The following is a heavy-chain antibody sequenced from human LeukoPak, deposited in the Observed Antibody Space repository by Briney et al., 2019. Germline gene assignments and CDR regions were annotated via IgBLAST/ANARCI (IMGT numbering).Heavy chain of an antibody. J-gene: IGHJ4*02. CDR2: IWYDGSNK. CDR3: ARDRETWYFDF. CDR1: AFTFSSFG. V-gene: IGHV3-33*01. Sequence: GGSLRLSCAASAFTFSSFGMHWVRRAPGKGLEWVAVIWYDGSNKYYADSVEGRFTISRDNSKNTLYLQMNSLRAEDTAVYYCARDRETWYFDFWGQGTLVTVPS.